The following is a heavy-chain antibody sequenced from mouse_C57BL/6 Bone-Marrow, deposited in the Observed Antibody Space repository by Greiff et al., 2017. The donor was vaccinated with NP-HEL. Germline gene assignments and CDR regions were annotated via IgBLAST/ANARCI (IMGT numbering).Heavy chain of an antibody. J-gene: IGHJ2*01. CDR1: GFSFNTYA. Sequence: EVQLVESGGGLVQPKGSLKLSRAASGFSFNTYAMNWVRQAPGKGLEWVARIRSKSNNYATYYADSLKDRFTISRDDSESMLYLQMNNLKTEDTAMYYCVRQGYDGYYLDYWGQGTTLTVSS. CDR3: VRQGYDGYYLDY. D-gene: IGHD2-3*01. V-gene: IGHV10-1*01. CDR2: IRSKSNNYAT.